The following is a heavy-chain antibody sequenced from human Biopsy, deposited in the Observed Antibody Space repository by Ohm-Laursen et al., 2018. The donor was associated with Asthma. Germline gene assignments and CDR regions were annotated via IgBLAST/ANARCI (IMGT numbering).Heavy chain of an antibody. Sequence: ESSVKVSCKTSGYTFNRAGITWVRQAPGQGLEWMGWISVYNGNTKVAQKLQDRVTMITDTSTSTAYMELRSLRSGDTAVYFCARAVDYSHYYGIDVWGQGTTVTVS. CDR2: ISVYNGNT. CDR1: GYTFNRAG. J-gene: IGHJ6*02. V-gene: IGHV1-18*01. CDR3: ARAVDYSHYYGIDV. D-gene: IGHD3-10*01.